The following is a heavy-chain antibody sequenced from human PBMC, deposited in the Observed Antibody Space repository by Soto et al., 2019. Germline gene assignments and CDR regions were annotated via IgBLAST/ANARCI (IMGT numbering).Heavy chain of an antibody. Sequence: SETMSLTCNVSGGSISSSSYYWGWIRQPPGKGLEWIGRIYYSGSTYYNPYLKSRVTISVDTSKNKLSLKLSSVTAAATCVYYCPRAPFNPETSQYFDFWGQGTLVTVSS. J-gene: IGHJ4*02. CDR3: PRAPFNPETSQYFDF. CDR2: IYYSGST. V-gene: IGHV4-39*07. CDR1: GGSISSSSYY.